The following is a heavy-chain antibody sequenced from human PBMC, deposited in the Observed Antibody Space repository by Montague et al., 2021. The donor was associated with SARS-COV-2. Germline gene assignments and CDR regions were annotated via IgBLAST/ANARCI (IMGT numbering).Heavy chain of an antibody. Sequence: SETLSLTCTVSGGSMSDHYWAWIRQPPGKGLEWLAYIYYSGGINSNASLKSRVTMSVDTSKNQFSLKLTSVTAADTAVYYCARAVPVWRAVNWFDPWGQGTLVTVSS. J-gene: IGHJ5*02. CDR3: ARAVPVWRAVNWFDP. CDR2: IYYSGGI. V-gene: IGHV4-59*11. CDR1: GGSMSDHY. D-gene: IGHD3-16*01.